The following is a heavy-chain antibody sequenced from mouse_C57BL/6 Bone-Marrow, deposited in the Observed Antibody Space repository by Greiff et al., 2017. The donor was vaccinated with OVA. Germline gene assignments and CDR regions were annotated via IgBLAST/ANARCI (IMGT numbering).Heavy chain of an antibody. J-gene: IGHJ2*01. CDR1: GFTFSDYY. V-gene: IGHV5-16*01. D-gene: IGHD2-3*01. Sequence: EVKLVESEGGLVQPGSSMKLSCTASGFTFSDYYMAWVRQVPEKGLEWVANINSDGSSTYYLDSLKSRFIISRDNAKNILYLQMSSLKSEDTATYYCARSDGYYAFFDYWGQGTTLTGSS. CDR2: INSDGSST. CDR3: ARSDGYYAFFDY.